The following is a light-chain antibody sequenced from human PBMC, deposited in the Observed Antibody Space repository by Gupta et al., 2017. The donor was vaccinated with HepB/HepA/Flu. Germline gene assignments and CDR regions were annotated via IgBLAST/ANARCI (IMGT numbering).Light chain of an antibody. V-gene: IGKV1-9*01. Sequence: DLQLTQSSSFLSASVGARVTITCRASQDISTYLGWYQQKPGKAPEFLIYDASTLQSGVPSRFSGSGSGTEFTLTIRGLQPEDFATYYCQQLKSYPLTFGGGTKVEIK. CDR1: QDISTY. CDR3: QQLKSYPLT. CDR2: DAS. J-gene: IGKJ4*01.